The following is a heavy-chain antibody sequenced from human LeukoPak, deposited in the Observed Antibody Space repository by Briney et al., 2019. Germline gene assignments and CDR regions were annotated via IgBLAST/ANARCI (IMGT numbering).Heavy chain of an antibody. CDR1: EFTFSSYE. D-gene: IGHD3-16*02. V-gene: IGHV3-48*03. CDR2: ISSSGSTI. Sequence: GSLRLSCAASEFTFSSYEMNWVRQAPGKGLEWVSYISSSGSTIYYADSVKGRFTISRDNGKNSLYLQINSLVAEDTGVYYCARDYHAFDIWAQGTMVTVSS. J-gene: IGHJ3*02. CDR3: ARDYHAFDI.